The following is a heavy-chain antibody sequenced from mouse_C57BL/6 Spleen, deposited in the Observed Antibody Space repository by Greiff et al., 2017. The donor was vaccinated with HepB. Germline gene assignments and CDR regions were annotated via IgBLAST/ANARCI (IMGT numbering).Heavy chain of an antibody. CDR2: IYPGDGDT. V-gene: IGHV1-80*01. CDR3: ARERLGIGYFDV. D-gene: IGHD3-2*02. Sequence: VQLQQSGAELVKPGASVKISCKASGYAFSSYWMNWVKQRPGKGLEWIGQIYPGDGDTNYNGKFKGKATLTADKSSSTAYMQLSSLTSEDSAVYFCARERLGIGYFDVWGTGTTVTVSS. CDR1: GYAFSSYW. J-gene: IGHJ1*03.